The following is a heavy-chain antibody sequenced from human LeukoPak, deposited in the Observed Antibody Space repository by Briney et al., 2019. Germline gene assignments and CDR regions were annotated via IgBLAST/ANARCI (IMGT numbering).Heavy chain of an antibody. CDR1: GGSISSYY. V-gene: IGHV4-59*04. D-gene: IGHD4-23*01. CDR2: IYYSGST. Sequence: PSETLSLTCTVSGGSISSYYWSWIRQPPGKGLEWIGYIYYSGSTYYNPSLKSRVTISVDTSKNQFPLKLSSVTAADTAVYYCARVTTVAPFGYYYYMDVWGKGTTVTISS. J-gene: IGHJ6*03. CDR3: ARVTTVAPFGYYYYMDV.